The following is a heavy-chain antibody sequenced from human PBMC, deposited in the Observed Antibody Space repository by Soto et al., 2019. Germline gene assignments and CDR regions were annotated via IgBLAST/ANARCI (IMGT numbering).Heavy chain of an antibody. CDR2: IYYSGST. V-gene: IGHV4-39*07. J-gene: IGHJ5*02. D-gene: IGHD2-2*01. CDR1: GGSISSSSYY. CDR3: ARFVFCSSTSCYGGNNWFDP. Sequence: SETLSLTCTVSGGSISSSSYYWGWIRQPPGKGLEWIGSIYYSGSTYYNPSLKSRVTISVDTSKNQFSLKLSSVTAADTAVYYFARFVFCSSTSCYGGNNWFDPWGQGTLVTVSS.